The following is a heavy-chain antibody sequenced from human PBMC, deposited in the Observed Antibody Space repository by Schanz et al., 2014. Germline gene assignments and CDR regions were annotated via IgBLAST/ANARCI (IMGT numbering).Heavy chain of an antibody. CDR1: GFTFSSYS. CDR3: ANNWNLDY. V-gene: IGHV3-48*01. J-gene: IGHJ4*02. D-gene: IGHD1-20*01. Sequence: EVQLVESGGGLVQPGGSLRLSCSASGFTFSSYSMNWVRQAPGKGLEWVSYISSSSSTRYYADSVKGRFTISRDNAKNSLFLQMNSLRAEDTAVYYCANNWNLDYWGQGTLVTVSS. CDR2: ISSSSSTR.